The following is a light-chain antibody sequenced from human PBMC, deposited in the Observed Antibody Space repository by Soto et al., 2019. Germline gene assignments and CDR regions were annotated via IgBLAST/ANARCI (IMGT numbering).Light chain of an antibody. J-gene: IGKJ5*01. CDR3: QQYHSDPIT. CDR2: WAS. CDR1: QMVFSSSYNKNF. Sequence: DIMMTQSPASLAVSLVERATISFNPIQMVFSSSYNKNFLAWFQQKPGQPPKLLIYWASTRQSGVPDRFSGSGSGTDFALTINSLQAEDVAVYYCQQYHSDPITFGQGTRLEI. V-gene: IGKV4-1*01.